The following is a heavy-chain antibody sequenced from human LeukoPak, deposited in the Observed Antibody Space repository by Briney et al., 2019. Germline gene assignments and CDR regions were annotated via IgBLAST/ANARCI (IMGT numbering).Heavy chain of an antibody. J-gene: IGHJ4*02. CDR1: GGSFSGYY. V-gene: IGHV4-34*01. CDR3: ARVQVGAYYYDSSGYEGFDY. D-gene: IGHD3-22*01. Sequence: SETLSLTCAVYGGSFSGYYWTWIRQPPGEGLGWIGEINHSGSTNYNPSLKSRATISVDTSKNQFSLKVTSVTAADTAVYYCARVQVGAYYYDSSGYEGFDYWGQGTLVTVSS. CDR2: INHSGST.